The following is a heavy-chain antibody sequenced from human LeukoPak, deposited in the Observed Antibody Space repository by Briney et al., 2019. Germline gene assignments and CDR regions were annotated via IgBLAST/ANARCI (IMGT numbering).Heavy chain of an antibody. V-gene: IGHV3-30*01. D-gene: IGHD3-16*01. Sequence: GGSLRLSCAASGFTFSSYAMYWVRQAPGKGLEWVAAISYDGSNKYYADSVKGRFTISRDNSKNTLYLQMNSLRAEDTAVYYCARDSAVGLGYYYYYMDVWGKGTTVTVSS. J-gene: IGHJ6*03. CDR2: ISYDGSNK. CDR3: ARDSAVGLGYYYYYMDV. CDR1: GFTFSSYA.